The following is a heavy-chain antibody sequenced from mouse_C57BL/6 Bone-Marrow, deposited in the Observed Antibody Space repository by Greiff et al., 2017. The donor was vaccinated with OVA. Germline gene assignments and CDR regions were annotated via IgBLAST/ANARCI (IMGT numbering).Heavy chain of an antibody. V-gene: IGHV1-50*01. CDR1: GYTFTSYW. Sequence: QVQLQQPGAELVKPGASVKLSCKASGYTFTSYWMQWVKQRPGQGLEWIGEIDPSDSYTNYNQKFKGKATLTVDTSSSTAYMQLSSLTSEDSAVYDCARVWAMPLFDYWGQGTTLTVSS. CDR3: ARVWAMPLFDY. J-gene: IGHJ2*01. CDR2: IDPSDSYT.